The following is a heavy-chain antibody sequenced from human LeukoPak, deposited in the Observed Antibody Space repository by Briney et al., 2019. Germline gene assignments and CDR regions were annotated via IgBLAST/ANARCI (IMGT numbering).Heavy chain of an antibody. Sequence: SVKVSCKASGGTFSSYAISWVRQAPGQGLEWMGRIIPIFGTANYAQKFQGRVTITTDESTSTAYMELSSLRSEDTAVYYCARDGVAAAGRYNWSDPWGQGTLVTVSS. CDR3: ARDGVAAAGRYNWSDP. CDR2: IIPIFGTA. J-gene: IGHJ5*02. CDR1: GGTFSSYA. V-gene: IGHV1-69*05. D-gene: IGHD6-13*01.